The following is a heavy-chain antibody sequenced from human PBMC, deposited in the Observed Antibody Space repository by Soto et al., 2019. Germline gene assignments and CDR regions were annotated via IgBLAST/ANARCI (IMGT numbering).Heavy chain of an antibody. D-gene: IGHD2-21*01. CDR3: ARRAVVAVTGSLDNWLDT. CDR2: VYNSGST. Sequence: QVQLQESGPGLVKPSETLSLTCTVSGGSITSYNWNWLRQPPGKALEWIGYVYNSGSTDYNPSLKSRVTISVDTSKNQYALTVNSVTAANTAVYYCARRAVVAVTGSLDNWLDTWGQGILVTVSS. V-gene: IGHV4-59*01. J-gene: IGHJ5*02. CDR1: GGSITSYN.